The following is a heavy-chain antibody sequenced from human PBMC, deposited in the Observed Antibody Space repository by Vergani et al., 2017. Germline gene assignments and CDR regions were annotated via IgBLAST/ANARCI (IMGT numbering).Heavy chain of an antibody. D-gene: IGHD5-18*01. J-gene: IGHJ4*02. CDR1: GGSISSGGYY. CDR3: TRRGYSYGPARN. V-gene: IGHV4-31*03. CDR2: IYYSGST. Sequence: QVQLQESGPGLVKPSQTLSLTCPVSGGSISSGGYYWSWNRQHPGTGLEWIGYIYYSGSTYYNPSLKSRVTISVDTSNNQFSLKLSSVTAAVTALYYSTRRGYSYGPARNWGQGTLVTVSS.